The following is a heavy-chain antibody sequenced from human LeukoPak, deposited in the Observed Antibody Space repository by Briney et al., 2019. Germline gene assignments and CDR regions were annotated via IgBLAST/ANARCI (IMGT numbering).Heavy chain of an antibody. CDR3: ARDYYDSSGYYYAHDY. CDR1: GGTFSSYA. CDR2: IIPIFGTA. V-gene: IGHV1-69*05. Sequence: SVKVSCKASGGTFSSYAISWVRQAPGQGLEWMGRIIPIFGTANYAQKFQGRVTITTDESTSTAYMELSSLRSEDTAVYYCARDYYDSSGYYYAHDYWGQGTLVIVSS. J-gene: IGHJ4*02. D-gene: IGHD3-22*01.